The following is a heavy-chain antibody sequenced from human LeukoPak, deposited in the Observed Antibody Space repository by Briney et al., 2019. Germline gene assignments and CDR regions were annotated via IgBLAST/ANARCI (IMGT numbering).Heavy chain of an antibody. CDR1: GSTFTSNW. CDR3: ARLLVSASDWYFDL. CDR2: IDPKDSYT. Sequence: GESLQISCKGSGSTFTSNWITWVRQMPGKGLEWMGRIDPKDSYTNYSPSFQGHVTISADKSISTAYLQWSSLRASDTAMYYCARLLVSASDWYFDLWGRGTLVTVSS. V-gene: IGHV5-10-1*01. D-gene: IGHD3-10*01. J-gene: IGHJ2*01.